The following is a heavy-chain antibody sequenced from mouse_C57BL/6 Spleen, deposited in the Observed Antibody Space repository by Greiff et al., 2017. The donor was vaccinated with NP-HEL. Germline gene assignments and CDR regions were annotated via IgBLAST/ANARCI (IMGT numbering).Heavy chain of an antibody. CDR1: GYTFTSYW. Sequence: QVQLQQSGAELVKPGASVKVSCKASGYTFTSYWMHWVKQRPGQGLEWIVRIHPSDSDTNYNQKFKGKATLTVDKSSSTAYMQLSSLTSEDSAVYYCAVTTVVATYWYFDVWGTGTTVTVSS. CDR3: AVTTVVATYWYFDV. J-gene: IGHJ1*03. CDR2: IHPSDSDT. V-gene: IGHV1-74*01. D-gene: IGHD1-1*01.